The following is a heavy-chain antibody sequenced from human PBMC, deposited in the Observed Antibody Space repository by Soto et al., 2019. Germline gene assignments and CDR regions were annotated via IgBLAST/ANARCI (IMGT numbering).Heavy chain of an antibody. Sequence: PGGSLRLSCAGSGFTFSSHGMTWVRQAPGKGLDWVSAISGSGDGTFYADSVKGRFTISRDNSKNTLYLQMNSLRAEDTAIYYCASHYGSGSFNWLDPWGQGTLVTVSS. D-gene: IGHD3-10*01. J-gene: IGHJ5*02. V-gene: IGHV3-23*01. CDR2: ISGSGDGT. CDR1: GFTFSSHG. CDR3: ASHYGSGSFNWLDP.